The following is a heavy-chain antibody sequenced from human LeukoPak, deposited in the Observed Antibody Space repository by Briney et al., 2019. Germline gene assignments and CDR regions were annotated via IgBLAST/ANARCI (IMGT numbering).Heavy chain of an antibody. CDR3: ARDSGYYALGGMDV. CDR2: IYYSGST. Sequence: SETLSLTCTVSGGSISSYYWSWIRQPPGKGLEWIGYIYYSGSTNYNPSLKSRVTISVDTFKNQFSLKLSSVTAADTAVYYCARDSGYYALGGMDVWGQGTTVTVSS. J-gene: IGHJ6*02. V-gene: IGHV4-59*01. CDR1: GGSISSYY. D-gene: IGHD3-22*01.